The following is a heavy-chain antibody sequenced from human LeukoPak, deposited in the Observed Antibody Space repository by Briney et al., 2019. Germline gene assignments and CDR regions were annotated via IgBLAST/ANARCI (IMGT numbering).Heavy chain of an antibody. Sequence: SETLSLTCSVSGDSITSPGYSWSWIRHPPGKGLEWIGFISHTGQSDYSPSLKSRVFISRDASKNEFSLKLTSVTAADTAVYFCARDVVVTPSPDAFDIWGPGEMVIVSS. CDR3: ARDVVVTPSPDAFDI. CDR2: ISHTGQS. D-gene: IGHD2-21*01. CDR1: GDSITSPGYS. V-gene: IGHV4-31*03. J-gene: IGHJ3*02.